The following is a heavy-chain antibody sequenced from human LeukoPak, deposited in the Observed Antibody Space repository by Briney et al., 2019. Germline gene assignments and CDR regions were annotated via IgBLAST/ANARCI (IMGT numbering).Heavy chain of an antibody. CDR1: GGSISIYY. CDR3: ARITGWELSPPYWYFDL. Sequence: PSDTLSLTCTVSGGSISIYYWSCIRQPPGKGLEWIGYIYYSGSTNYNPSLKGRVPISVDTTKTQFSLKLSSVTAADTAVYYCARITGWELSPPYWYFDLWGRGTLVTVSS. V-gene: IGHV4-59*08. CDR2: IYYSGST. D-gene: IGHD1-26*01. J-gene: IGHJ2*01.